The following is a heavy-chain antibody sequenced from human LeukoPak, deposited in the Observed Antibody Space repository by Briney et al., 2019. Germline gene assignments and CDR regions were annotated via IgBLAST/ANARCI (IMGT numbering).Heavy chain of an antibody. CDR2: ISSNGGST. Sequence: PGGSLRLSCAASGFTFSSYAMHWVRQAPGKGLEYVSAISSNGGSTYYANSVKGRFTISRDNSKNTLYLQMNSLRPEDTAVYYCAGHFGAWHYFDYWGQGTLVTVSS. CDR3: AGHFGAWHYFDY. J-gene: IGHJ4*02. V-gene: IGHV3-64*01. CDR1: GFTFSSYA. D-gene: IGHD3-3*01.